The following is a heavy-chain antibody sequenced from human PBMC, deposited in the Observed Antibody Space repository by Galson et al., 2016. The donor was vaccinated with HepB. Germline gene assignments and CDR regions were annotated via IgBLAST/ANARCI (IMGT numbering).Heavy chain of an antibody. CDR3: ARGTFCSGDSCYSPAFDM. Sequence: SLRLPCAASGFTFSSYGMHWGRQAPGKGLEWVAVIWFDGSNKHYVDSVRGRFTISRDNSKNTLYLQMTTLRAEDTAVYDCARGTFCSGDSCYSPAFDMWGQGTMVTVSS. D-gene: IGHD2-15*01. CDR2: IWFDGSNK. CDR1: GFTFSSYG. J-gene: IGHJ3*02. V-gene: IGHV3-33*01.